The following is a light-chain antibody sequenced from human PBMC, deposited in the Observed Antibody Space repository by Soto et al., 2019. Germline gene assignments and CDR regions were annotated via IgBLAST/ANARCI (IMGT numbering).Light chain of an antibody. CDR2: EGS. J-gene: IGLJ7*01. V-gene: IGLV2-23*01. CDR3: CSYAGSSLAV. CDR1: SSDVGSYNL. Sequence: QSALTQPASVSGSPGQSITISCTGTSSDVGSYNLVSWYQQHPGKAPKLMMYEGSKRPSGVSNRFSGSKSGNTASLTISGLQAEYEADYYSCSYAGSSLAVFGGGTQLTVL.